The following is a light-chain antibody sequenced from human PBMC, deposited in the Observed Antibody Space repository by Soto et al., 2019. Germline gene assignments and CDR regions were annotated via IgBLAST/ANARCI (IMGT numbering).Light chain of an antibody. CDR2: DAS. Sequence: EIVLTQSPVTLSVSPGERATLSCRASQSVSSNLAWYQQKPGQAPRLLIYDASNRATGIPARFSGSGSGTDFTLTISSLEPEDFAVYYCQQRSNWPTFGPGTKVDIK. J-gene: IGKJ3*01. CDR1: QSVSSN. V-gene: IGKV3-11*01. CDR3: QQRSNWPT.